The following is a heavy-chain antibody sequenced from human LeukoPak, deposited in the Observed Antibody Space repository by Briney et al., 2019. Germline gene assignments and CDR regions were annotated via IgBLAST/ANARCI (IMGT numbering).Heavy chain of an antibody. CDR1: GDSIRSYY. J-gene: IGHJ4*02. CDR3: ARVSGSPEGYRYRVGSGRNHPIDY. Sequence: PSETLSLTCTVSGDSIRSYYWSWIRQPPGKGLEWIGEINHSGSTNYNPSLKSRVTISVDTSKNQFSLKLSSVTAADTAVYYCARVSGSPEGYRYRVGSGRNHPIDYWGQGTLVTVSS. CDR2: INHSGST. V-gene: IGHV4-34*01. D-gene: IGHD3-16*02.